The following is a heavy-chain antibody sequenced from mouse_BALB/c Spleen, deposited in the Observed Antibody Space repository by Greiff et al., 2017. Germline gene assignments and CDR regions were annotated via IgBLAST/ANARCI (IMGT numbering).Heavy chain of an antibody. CDR3: ASSEGHTRQRGLHDY. V-gene: IGHV5-17*02. J-gene: IGHJ2*01. D-gene: IGHD3-2*01. CDR2: ISRGSSTS. Sequence: EVQVVESGGGLVQPGASRKLSCAASGFTFSSFGMHWVQQAPERGLEWVAYISRGSSTSYYADTVKGRYTIPRDNPKNTLFLQMTSLRTEDTAMYDGASSEGHTRQRGLHDYWGQGTTLTVSS. CDR1: GFTFSSFG.